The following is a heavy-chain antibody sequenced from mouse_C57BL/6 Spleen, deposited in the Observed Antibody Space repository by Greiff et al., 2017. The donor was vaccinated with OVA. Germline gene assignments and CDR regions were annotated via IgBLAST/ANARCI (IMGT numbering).Heavy chain of an antibody. J-gene: IGHJ1*03. CDR1: GYSITSGYY. Sequence: DVKLQESGPGLVKPSQSLSLTCSVTGYSITSGYYWNWIRQFPGNKLEWLGYISYDGSNNYNPSLKNRISITRDTSKNQFFLKLNSVTTEDTATYYCAREDGNYWYFDVWGTGTTVTVSS. V-gene: IGHV3-6*01. CDR3: AREDGNYWYFDV. D-gene: IGHD2-1*01. CDR2: ISYDGSN.